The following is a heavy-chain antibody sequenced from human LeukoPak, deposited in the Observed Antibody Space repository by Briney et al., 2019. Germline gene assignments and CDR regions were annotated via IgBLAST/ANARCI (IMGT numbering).Heavy chain of an antibody. Sequence: GGSLRLSCADSGFTFSSYSMNWVRQAPGKGLEWVSSIGSSNSYIYYADSVKGRFTISRDNAKNSLLLQMNSLRADDTAVYYCARRWIPGNYYFDYWGQGTLVTVSS. CDR3: ARRWIPGNYYFDY. CDR1: GFTFSSYS. V-gene: IGHV3-21*01. D-gene: IGHD5-18*01. J-gene: IGHJ4*02. CDR2: IGSSNSYI.